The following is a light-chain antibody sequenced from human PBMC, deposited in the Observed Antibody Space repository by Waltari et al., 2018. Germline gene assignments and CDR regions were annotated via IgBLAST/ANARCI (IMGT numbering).Light chain of an antibody. J-gene: IGLJ1*01. CDR2: DVS. V-gene: IGLV2-14*01. CDR1: SSDVGGYTY. Sequence: QSALTQPASVSGSPGQSITISCTGTSSDVGGYTYVSWYQQPPGNAPKLLIYDVSNRPSGFSNRFSGSKSGNTASLTISGLQAEDEADYYCSSYTSSSTYVFGTGTKVTVL. CDR3: SSYTSSSTYV.